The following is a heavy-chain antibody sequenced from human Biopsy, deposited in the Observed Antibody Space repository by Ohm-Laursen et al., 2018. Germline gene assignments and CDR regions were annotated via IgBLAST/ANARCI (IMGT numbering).Heavy chain of an antibody. J-gene: IGHJ5*02. V-gene: IGHV4-31*01. CDR1: GGSISSGGSY. CDR3: ARGDYFDSNGYFWFDP. CDR2: IFNSANT. Sequence: RTLSLTCTVSGGSISSGGSYWSWIRQRPGKGLEWIGTIFNSANTYYNPSLKNLITISGDTSKNQFSLKLNSVTAADTAVYYCARGDYFDSNGYFWFDPWGQGTLVTVSS. D-gene: IGHD3-22*01.